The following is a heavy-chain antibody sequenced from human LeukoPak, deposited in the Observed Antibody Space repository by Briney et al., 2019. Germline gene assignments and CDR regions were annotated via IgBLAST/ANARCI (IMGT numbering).Heavy chain of an antibody. CDR3: TRSFFSYGYFDY. J-gene: IGHJ4*02. CDR2: IYSGGNT. CDR1: GFSVSDNY. V-gene: IGHV3-53*01. D-gene: IGHD5-18*01. Sequence: GGSLRLSCAASGFSVSDNYMSWVRQAPGKGLEWVSVIYSGGNTYYADSVKGRFTISRDNSKSTLHLQMNSLRAEDTAVYYCTRSFFSYGYFDYWGQGTLVIVSS.